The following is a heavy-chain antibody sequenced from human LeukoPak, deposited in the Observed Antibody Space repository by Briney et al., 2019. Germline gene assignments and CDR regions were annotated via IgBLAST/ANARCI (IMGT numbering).Heavy chain of an antibody. CDR2: ISGSGGST. Sequence: PGGSLRLSCAASGFTFSSYAMSWVRQAPGKGLEWVSAISGSGGSTYYVDSVKGRFTISRDNSKNTLYLQMNSLRAEDMAVYYCAKDGYYYGSGSYSPFDYWGQGTLVTVSS. D-gene: IGHD3-10*01. CDR1: GFTFSSYA. V-gene: IGHV3-23*01. CDR3: AKDGYYYGSGSYSPFDY. J-gene: IGHJ4*02.